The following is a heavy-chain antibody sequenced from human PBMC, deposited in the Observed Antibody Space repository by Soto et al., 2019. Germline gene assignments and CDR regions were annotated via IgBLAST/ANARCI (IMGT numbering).Heavy chain of an antibody. D-gene: IGHD3-10*01. CDR3: ATMGTMVRGAKFDR. CDR2: ISAYNGNT. J-gene: IGHJ5*02. CDR1: GAAFTTGG. Sequence: ASVQVSFKAYGAAFTTGGISCIGHAQGQGLEWMGWISAYNGNTNCAQKLQGRVTMTTDTSTSTAYMELRSLRSDDTAVYYRATMGTMVRGAKFDRWGQGTMVTVSS. V-gene: IGHV1-18*04.